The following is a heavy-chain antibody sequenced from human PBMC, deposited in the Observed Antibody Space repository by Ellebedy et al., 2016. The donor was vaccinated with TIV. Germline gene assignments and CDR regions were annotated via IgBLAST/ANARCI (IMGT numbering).Heavy chain of an antibody. Sequence: GESLKISCAASGFTFSSYAMTWVRQAPGKGLEWVAAIGGVGVTTSYADSVQGRFTISRDNSKTTLYLQMNSLRGEDTAVYYCARCVVAHAAFDIWGQGTMVTVSS. D-gene: IGHD2-15*01. CDR1: GFTFSSYA. CDR2: IGGVGVTT. J-gene: IGHJ3*02. CDR3: ARCVVAHAAFDI. V-gene: IGHV3-23*01.